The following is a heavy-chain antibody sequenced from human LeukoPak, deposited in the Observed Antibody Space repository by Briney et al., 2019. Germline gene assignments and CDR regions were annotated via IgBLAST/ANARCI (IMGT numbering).Heavy chain of an antibody. CDR2: IYYRGST. J-gene: IGHJ4*02. CDR3: ARGYYYDTSGPEFDY. D-gene: IGHD3-22*01. CDR1: GGSIRSYY. Sequence: SETLSLTCTVSGGSIRSYYWSWIRQSPGKGLEWIGYIYYRGSTNYNPSLKSRVTISVDTSKNQFSLKLSSVTAADTGVYYCARGYYYDTSGPEFDYWGQGTLVTVSS. V-gene: IGHV4-59*01.